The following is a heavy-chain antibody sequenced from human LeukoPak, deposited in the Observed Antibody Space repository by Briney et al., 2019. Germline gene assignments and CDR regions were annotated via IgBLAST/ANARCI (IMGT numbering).Heavy chain of an antibody. CDR3: VRNPGYSSGWALYYYYYYMDV. V-gene: IGHV4-39*01. CDR1: GDSITSNSYY. J-gene: IGHJ6*03. Sequence: SETLSLTCTVSGDSITSNSYYWGWIRQPPGKGLEWIGTIYYSVSPYYNPSLKSRVTISVDTSKNQFSLKLTSVIAADTAVYYCVRNPGYSSGWALYYYYYYMDVWGKGTTVTISS. D-gene: IGHD6-19*01. CDR2: IYYSVSP.